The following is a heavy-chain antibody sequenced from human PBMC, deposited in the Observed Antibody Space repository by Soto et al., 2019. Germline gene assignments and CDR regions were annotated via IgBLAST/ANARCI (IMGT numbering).Heavy chain of an antibody. CDR2: ISGSGGST. CDR3: AKDPPTYYDFWSGPPYGMDV. D-gene: IGHD3-3*01. J-gene: IGHJ6*02. CDR1: GFTFSSYA. V-gene: IGHV3-23*01. Sequence: GGSLRLSCAASGFTFSSYAMSWVRQAPGKGLEWVSAISGSGGSTYYADSVKGRFTISRDNSKNTLYLQMNSLRAEDTAVYYCAKDPPTYYDFWSGPPYGMDVWGQGTTVTVS.